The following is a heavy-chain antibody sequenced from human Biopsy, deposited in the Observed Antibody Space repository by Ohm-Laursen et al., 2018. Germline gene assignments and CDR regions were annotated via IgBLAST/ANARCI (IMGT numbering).Heavy chain of an antibody. CDR1: GGSFNDYS. V-gene: IGHV4-34*01. J-gene: IGHJ6*02. CDR3: ARGVLVTKYITAWYGLATYPKPSGFEYRGMDV. D-gene: IGHD5-18*01. Sequence: GTLSLTCAVSGGSFNDYSWTWIRRSPGKGLEWIGEIKQSGDTKYNPSLKSRATISADTSKNQFSLKLTSVTAADTALYFCARGVLVTKYITAWYGLATYPKPSGFEYRGMDVWGQGTTVTVSS. CDR2: IKQSGDT.